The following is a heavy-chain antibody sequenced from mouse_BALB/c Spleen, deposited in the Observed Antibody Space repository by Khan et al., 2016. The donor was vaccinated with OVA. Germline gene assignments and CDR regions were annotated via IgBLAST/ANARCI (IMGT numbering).Heavy chain of an antibody. CDR3: ARSIMAN. V-gene: IGHV3-2*02. CDR2: ISYSGST. CDR1: GYSITSDYA. J-gene: IGHJ2*01. Sequence: EVQLQESGPGLVKPSQSLSLTCTVTGYSITSDYAWNWIRQFPGNKLEWMGYISYSGSTRYNPSLKSRIYITRDTSKNQFFLQLNSVTTEDTATYYCARSIMANWGQGTTLTVSS.